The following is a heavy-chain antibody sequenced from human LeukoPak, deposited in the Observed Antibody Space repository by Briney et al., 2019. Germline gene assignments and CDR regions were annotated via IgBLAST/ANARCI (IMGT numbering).Heavy chain of an antibody. CDR2: IQDDGATT. CDR1: GLTFSNFP. Sequence: GGSLRLSCAASGLTFSNFPMHWVRQAPGKGLEWVALIQDDGATTNYADSVRGRFTISRDNSRSTVYLQMNSLKPDDTAVYYCATQSITLVVVISPFDYWGQGTLVTVSS. J-gene: IGHJ4*02. CDR3: ATQSITLVVVISPFDY. V-gene: IGHV3-30*02. D-gene: IGHD3-22*01.